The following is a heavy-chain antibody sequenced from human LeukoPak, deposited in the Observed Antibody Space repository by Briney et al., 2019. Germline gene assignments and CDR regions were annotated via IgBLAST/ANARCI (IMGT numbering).Heavy chain of an antibody. J-gene: IGHJ4*02. D-gene: IGHD3-9*01. CDR1: GYSINSGYY. CDR3: ARDLPGPNYDILTGYQPLDY. Sequence: SETLSLTCTVSGYSINSGYYWGWIRQPPGKGLEWIGSFYHTGSTYYNPSLKSRVTISVDTSKNQFSLKLSSVTAADTAVYYCARDLPGPNYDILTGYQPLDYWGQGTLVTVSS. CDR2: FYHTGST. V-gene: IGHV4-38-2*02.